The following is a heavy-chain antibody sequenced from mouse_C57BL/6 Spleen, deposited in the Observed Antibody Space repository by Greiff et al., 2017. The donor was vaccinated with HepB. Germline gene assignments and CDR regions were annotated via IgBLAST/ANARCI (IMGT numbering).Heavy chain of an antibody. CDR2: IDPSDSYT. D-gene: IGHD1-1*01. CDR1: GYTFTSYW. J-gene: IGHJ2*01. Sequence: QVQLQQPGAELVKPGASVKLSCKASGYTFTSYWMQWVKQRPGQGLEWIGEIDPSDSYTNYNQKFKGKATLTVDTSSSTAYMQLSSLTSEDSAVYYCARRKGSPVDYWGQGTTLTVSS. V-gene: IGHV1-50*01. CDR3: ARRKGSPVDY.